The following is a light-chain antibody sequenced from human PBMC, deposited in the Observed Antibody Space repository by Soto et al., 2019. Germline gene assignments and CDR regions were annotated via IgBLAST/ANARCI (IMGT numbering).Light chain of an antibody. CDR2: DAS. CDR3: QQYNSYPYT. J-gene: IGKJ2*01. CDR1: QSISSW. V-gene: IGKV1-5*01. Sequence: GDRVTITCRASQSISSWLAWYQQKPGQAPKLLIYDASSLESGVPSRFSGNGSATEFTLTISSLQPDDFATYYCQQYNSYPYTFGQGTKLEIK.